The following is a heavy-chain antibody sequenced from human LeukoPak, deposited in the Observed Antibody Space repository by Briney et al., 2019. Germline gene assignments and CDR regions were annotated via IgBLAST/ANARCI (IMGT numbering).Heavy chain of an antibody. J-gene: IGHJ4*02. CDR2: ISSSSSTI. D-gene: IGHD6-13*01. Sequence: GGSLRLSCAASGFTFSSYSMNWVRQAPGKGLEWVSYISSSSSTIYYADSVKGRFTISRDNAKNSLYLQMNSLRAEDTAVYYCARTGLAAAGSLDYWGQGTLVTVSP. CDR3: ARTGLAAAGSLDY. CDR1: GFTFSSYS. V-gene: IGHV3-48*01.